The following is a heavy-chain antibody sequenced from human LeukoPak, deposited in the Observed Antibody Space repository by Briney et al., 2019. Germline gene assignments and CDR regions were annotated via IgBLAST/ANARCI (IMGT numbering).Heavy chain of an antibody. V-gene: IGHV3-20*04. Sequence: PGGSLRLSCAASGFTFDDYFMSWVRQAPGKGLEWVSAINWNGGSTGYADSVKGRFTISRDNSKNTLYLQMNSLRADDTAVYYCARDSSMLRGPLVIYYFDFWGQGTLVTVSS. CDR3: ARDSSMLRGPLVIYYFDF. J-gene: IGHJ4*02. D-gene: IGHD3-10*01. CDR2: INWNGGST. CDR1: GFTFDDYF.